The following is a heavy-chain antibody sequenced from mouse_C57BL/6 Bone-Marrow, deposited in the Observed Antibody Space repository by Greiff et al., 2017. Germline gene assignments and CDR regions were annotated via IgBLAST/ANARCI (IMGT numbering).Heavy chain of an antibody. CDR1: GYAFSSSW. CDR2: IYPGDGDT. CDR3: ASKDDSGFAY. Sequence: QVQLQQSGPELVKPGASVKISCKASGYAFSSSWMNWVKQRPGKGLEWIGRIYPGDGDTNYNGKFKGKATLTADKSSSTAYMQLSSLTSEVSAGYCCASKDDSGFAYWGQGTLVTVSA. D-gene: IGHD2-13*01. V-gene: IGHV1-82*01. J-gene: IGHJ3*01.